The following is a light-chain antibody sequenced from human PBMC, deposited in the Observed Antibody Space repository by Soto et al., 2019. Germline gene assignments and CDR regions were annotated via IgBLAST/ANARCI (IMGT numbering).Light chain of an antibody. CDR3: QQYNYRPST. J-gene: IGKJ2*01. Sequence: EIVMTQSPATLSVSPGEGATLSCRASQSVTTNLAWYQQKPGQAPRLLIYRASTRPTGIPGRFSGSGSGTDFTLTISSLQSEDFAVYYCQQYNYRPSTFGLGTKLEIK. V-gene: IGKV3-15*01. CDR2: RAS. CDR1: QSVTTN.